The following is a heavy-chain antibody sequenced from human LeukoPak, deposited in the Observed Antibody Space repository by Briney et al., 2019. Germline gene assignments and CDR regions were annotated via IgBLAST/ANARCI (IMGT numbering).Heavy chain of an antibody. J-gene: IGHJ4*02. CDR1: GYTFTSYG. CDR2: ISAYNGNT. V-gene: IGHV1-18*04. D-gene: IGHD2-15*01. CDR3: ARDLGVVVAADYFDY. Sequence: ASVKVSCTASGYTFTSYGISWVRQAPGQGVEWMGWISAYNGNTNYAQKLQGRVTMTTDTSTSTAYMELRSLRSDDTAVYYCARDLGVVVAADYFDYWGQGTLVTVSS.